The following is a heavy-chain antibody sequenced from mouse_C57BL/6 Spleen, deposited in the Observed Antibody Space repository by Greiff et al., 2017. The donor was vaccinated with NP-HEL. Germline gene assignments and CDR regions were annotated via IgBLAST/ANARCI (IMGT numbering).Heavy chain of an antibody. Sequence: EVMLVESEGGLVQPGSSMKLSCTASGFTFSDYYMAWVRQVPEKGLEWVANINYDGSSTYYLDSLKSRFIISRDNAKNILYLQMSSLKSEDTATYYCARDELGQGFAYWGQGTLVTVSA. V-gene: IGHV5-16*01. CDR3: ARDELGQGFAY. J-gene: IGHJ3*01. CDR2: INYDGSST. D-gene: IGHD4-1*01. CDR1: GFTFSDYY.